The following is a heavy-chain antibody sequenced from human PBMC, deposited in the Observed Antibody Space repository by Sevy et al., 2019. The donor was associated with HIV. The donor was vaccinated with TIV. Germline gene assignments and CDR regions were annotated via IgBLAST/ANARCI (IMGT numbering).Heavy chain of an antibody. CDR2: ISYDGSNK. D-gene: IGHD6-13*01. Sequence: GGSLRLSCAASGFTFSSYALHWVRQAPGKGLEWVALISYDGSNKYYADSVKGRFTISRDNAKNTLYLQMNSLRLQDTAVYYCARGPSSEQHFNYWGQGTLVTVSS. CDR1: GFTFSSYA. V-gene: IGHV3-30-3*01. J-gene: IGHJ4*02. CDR3: ARGPSSEQHFNY.